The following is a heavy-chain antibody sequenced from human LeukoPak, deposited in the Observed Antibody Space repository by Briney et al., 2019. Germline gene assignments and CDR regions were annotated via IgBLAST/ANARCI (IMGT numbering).Heavy chain of an antibody. D-gene: IGHD5-12*01. CDR2: IRYDGSNK. CDR1: GFTFSSYG. J-gene: IGHJ5*02. V-gene: IGHV3-30*02. CDR3: AKVLAKRAVATGAST. Sequence: PRGSLRLSCAASGFTFSSYGMHWVRQAPGKGLEWVAFIRYDGSNKYYADSVKGRFTISRDNSKNTLYLQMNSLRAEDTAVYYCAKVLAKRAVATGASTWGQGTLVTVSS.